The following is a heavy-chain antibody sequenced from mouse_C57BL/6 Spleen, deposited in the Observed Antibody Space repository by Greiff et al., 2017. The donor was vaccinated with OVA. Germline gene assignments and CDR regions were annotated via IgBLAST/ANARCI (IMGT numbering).Heavy chain of an antibody. V-gene: IGHV5-17*01. CDR1: GFTFSDYG. J-gene: IGHJ1*03. D-gene: IGHD2-5*01. Sequence: EVHLVESGGGLVKPGGSLKLPCAASGFTFSDYGMHWVRQAPEKGLEWVAYISSGSSTIYYADTVKGRFTISRDNAKNTLFLQMTSLRSEDTAMDYCARRDYSNWYFDVWGTGTTVTVSS. CDR2: ISSGSSTI. CDR3: ARRDYSNWYFDV.